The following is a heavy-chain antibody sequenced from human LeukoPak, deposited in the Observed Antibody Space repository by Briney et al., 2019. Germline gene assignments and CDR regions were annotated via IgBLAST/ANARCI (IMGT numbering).Heavy chain of an antibody. CDR2: IISSVINT. Sequence: GGSLRLSCEASGFTFSYYNMYWVRQAPGKGLEWVSPIISSVINTHYADSVKGRFTISRDTAQNTLYLQMNSLRAEDTAVYYFAKSHGSWSLIAKTWFDPWGAGTLVTVSS. D-gene: IGHD3-10*01. V-gene: IGHV3-21*01. J-gene: IGHJ5*02. CDR1: GFTFSYYN. CDR3: AKSHGSWSLIAKTWFDP.